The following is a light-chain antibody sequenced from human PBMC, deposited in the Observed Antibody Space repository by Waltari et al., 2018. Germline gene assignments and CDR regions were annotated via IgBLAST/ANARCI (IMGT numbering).Light chain of an antibody. CDR1: SSDVGGYNY. V-gene: IGLV2-14*03. CDR3: SSYTSTSTVL. CDR2: DVK. J-gene: IGLJ2*01. Sequence: QSDLSQPASMSGSPGQSIPIPFTETSSDVGGYNYVSWYQEYPGKAPKLIIYDVKNRPSGVSNRFSGSKSGNTASLTISGLQAEDEADYYCSSYTSTSTVLFGGGTKVTVL.